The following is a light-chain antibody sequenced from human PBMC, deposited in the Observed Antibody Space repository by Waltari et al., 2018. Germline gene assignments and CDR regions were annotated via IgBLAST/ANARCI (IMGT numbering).Light chain of an antibody. CDR3: QQYNSYSRT. Sequence: DIQMTQSPSTLPASVGDRVTSTSRATQSLSSWLAWYQPKPGKAPKLLIYKASSLESGVPSRFSGSGSGTEFTLTISSLQPDDFATYYCQQYNSYSRTFGQGTKVEIK. J-gene: IGKJ1*01. CDR1: QSLSSW. CDR2: KAS. V-gene: IGKV1-5*03.